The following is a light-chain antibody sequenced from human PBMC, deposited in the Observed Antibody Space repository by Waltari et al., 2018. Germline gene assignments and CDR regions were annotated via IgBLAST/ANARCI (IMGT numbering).Light chain of an antibody. Sequence: QSALTQPASVSGSPGQSITISCTGSSSDIGIYNLVSWYQHHPGKVPKLIIYEVSERPSGVSGRFSGSKSGNTASLTLSDLQPEDGADYYCCSYAGDSTYVFRTGTKVTVL. V-gene: IGLV2-23*02. CDR2: EVS. J-gene: IGLJ1*01. CDR1: SSDIGIYNL. CDR3: CSYAGDSTYV.